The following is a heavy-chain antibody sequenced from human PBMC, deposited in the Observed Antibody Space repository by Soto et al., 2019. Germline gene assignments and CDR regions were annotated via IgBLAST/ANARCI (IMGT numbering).Heavy chain of an antibody. V-gene: IGHV1-3*01. CDR3: ARGGGVYDSSGYYYFDY. CDR1: GYTFTSYA. J-gene: IGHJ4*02. Sequence: ASVKVSCKASGYTFTSYAMHWVRQAPGQRLEWMGWINAGNGNTKYSQKFQGRVTITRDTSASTAYMELSSLRSEDTAVYYCARGGGVYDSSGYYYFDYWGQGTLVTVSS. D-gene: IGHD3-22*01. CDR2: INAGNGNT.